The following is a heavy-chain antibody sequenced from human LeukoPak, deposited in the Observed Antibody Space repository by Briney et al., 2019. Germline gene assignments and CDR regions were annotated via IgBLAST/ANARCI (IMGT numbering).Heavy chain of an antibody. CDR3: TRARDAFTRKSVFDI. V-gene: IGHV6-1*01. J-gene: IGHJ3*02. D-gene: IGHD3-16*01. CDR2: TYYRSKWYN. CDR1: GDSVSSHDAA. Sequence: SQTLSLTCAISGDSVSSHDAAWNWIRQSPSRGLEWLGRTYYRSKWYNDYAVSVKSRITVNPDTSKNQFSLQLNSVTPEDTAVYYCTRARDAFTRKSVFDIWGQGTMVTVSS.